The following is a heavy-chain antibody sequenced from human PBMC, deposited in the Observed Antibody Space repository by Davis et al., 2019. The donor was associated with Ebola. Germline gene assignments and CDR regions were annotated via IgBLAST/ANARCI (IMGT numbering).Heavy chain of an antibody. J-gene: IGHJ6*02. CDR3: ASPPGYYGMDV. CDR2: INHSGST. CDR1: GGSFSGYY. V-gene: IGHV4-34*01. Sequence: SETLSLTCAVYGGSFSGYYWSWIRQPPGKGLEWIGEINHSGSTNYNPSLKSRVTISVDTSKNQFSLKLSSVTAADTAVYYWASPPGYYGMDVWGQGTTVTVSS.